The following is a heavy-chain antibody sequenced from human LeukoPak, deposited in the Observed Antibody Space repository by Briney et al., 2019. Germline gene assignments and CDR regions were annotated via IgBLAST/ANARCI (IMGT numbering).Heavy chain of an antibody. J-gene: IGHJ5*02. Sequence: PSETLFLTCTVSGGSISSYYWSWIRQPPGKGLEWIGYIYYSGSTNYNPSLKSRVTISVDTSKNQFSLKLSSVTAADTAVYYCARVAAAAGIINWFDPWGQGTLVTVSS. CDR1: GGSISSYY. D-gene: IGHD6-13*01. CDR3: ARVAAAAGIINWFDP. V-gene: IGHV4-59*01. CDR2: IYYSGST.